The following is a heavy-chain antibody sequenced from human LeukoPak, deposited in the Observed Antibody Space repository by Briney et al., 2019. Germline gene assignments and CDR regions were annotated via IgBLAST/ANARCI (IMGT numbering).Heavy chain of an antibody. CDR2: ISGSGGTT. V-gene: IGHV3-23*01. J-gene: IGHJ4*02. Sequence: PGGSLRLSCAASGFTFSSYAMSWVRQAPGKGLEWVSAISGSGGTTYYADSVKGRFTISRDNSKNTLYLQMNSLRAEDTAVYYCAKVTHSTGWTDYWGQGTLVTVSS. CDR3: AKVTHSTGWTDY. D-gene: IGHD6-19*01. CDR1: GFTFSSYA.